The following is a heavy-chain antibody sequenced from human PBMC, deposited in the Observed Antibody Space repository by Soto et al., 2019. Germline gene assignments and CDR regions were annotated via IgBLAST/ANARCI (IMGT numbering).Heavy chain of an antibody. V-gene: IGHV3-33*01. CDR2: ILNDGSRE. CDR3: VRDDDYGPNALDM. Sequence: QVQLVESGGGVVQPGRSLRLSCAASGFTFSNYGMHLVRQAPGKGLEWVSFILNDGSREYYRDSVKGRFTISRDNSRNTLFLQMNSLRDDDTALYYGVRDDDYGPNALDMWGQGTMVSVSS. CDR1: GFTFSNYG. D-gene: IGHD3-10*01. J-gene: IGHJ3*02.